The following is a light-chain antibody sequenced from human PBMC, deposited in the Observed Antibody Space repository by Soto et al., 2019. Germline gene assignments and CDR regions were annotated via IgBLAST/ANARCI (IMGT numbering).Light chain of an antibody. CDR3: QQYRSWPRT. V-gene: IGKV3-15*01. CDR1: QSISSA. Sequence: IRKRQPPPTLPVPVRERDTLSCRASQSISSALAWYQQKPGQAPRLLIYGASIRATDIPPSFTGSGSGTEFTLTISSLRSEDIAVYYCQQYRSWPRTFGQGTKVDI. CDR2: GAS. J-gene: IGKJ1*01.